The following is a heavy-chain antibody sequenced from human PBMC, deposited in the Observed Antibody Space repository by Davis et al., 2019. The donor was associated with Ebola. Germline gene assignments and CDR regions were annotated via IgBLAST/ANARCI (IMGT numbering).Heavy chain of an antibody. Sequence: PSETLSLTCTVSGASISGYYWGWIRQPPGKGLEWIGYIYYSGSTNYNPSLKSRVTISVDTSKNQFSLKLSSVTAADTAVYYCARGDSITMVRGVPGFDPWGQGTLVTVSS. CDR2: IYYSGST. CDR3: ARGDSITMVRGVPGFDP. J-gene: IGHJ5*02. V-gene: IGHV4-59*08. D-gene: IGHD3-10*01. CDR1: GASISGYY.